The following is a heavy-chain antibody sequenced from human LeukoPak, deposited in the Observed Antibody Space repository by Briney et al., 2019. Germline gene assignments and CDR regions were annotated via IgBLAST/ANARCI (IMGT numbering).Heavy chain of an antibody. V-gene: IGHV3-53*01. CDR2: IYSGGNT. CDR1: GLTVSSNC. CDR3: ARVHRYASSWDSLDY. J-gene: IGHJ4*02. D-gene: IGHD2-2*01. Sequence: GGSLRLSCTASGLTVSSNCMSWVRQAPGKGLEWVSFIYSGGNTYYADSVKGRFTISRDNAKNSLYLQMSSLRAEDTAFYHCARVHRYASSWDSLDYWGQGTLVTVSS.